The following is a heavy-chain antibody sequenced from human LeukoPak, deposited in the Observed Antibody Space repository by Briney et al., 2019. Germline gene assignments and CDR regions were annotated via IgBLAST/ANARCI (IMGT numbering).Heavy chain of an antibody. V-gene: IGHV1-69*13. CDR2: IIPIFGTA. CDR3: ARGGDYGDYGVYY. D-gene: IGHD4-17*01. J-gene: IGHJ4*02. Sequence: ASVKVSRKASGGTFSSYAISWVRQAPGQGLEWMGGIIPIFGTANYAQKFQGRVTITAYESTSTAYMELSSLRSEDTAVYYCARGGDYGDYGVYYWGQGTLVTVSS. CDR1: GGTFSSYA.